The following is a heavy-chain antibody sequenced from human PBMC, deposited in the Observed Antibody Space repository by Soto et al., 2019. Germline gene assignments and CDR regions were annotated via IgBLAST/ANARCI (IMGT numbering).Heavy chain of an antibody. J-gene: IGHJ6*02. CDR3: ARDRGRYYYDSSGSRYYYYYGMDV. CDR1: GYTFTGYY. CDR2: INPNSGGT. Sequence: ASVKVSCKASGYTFTGYYMHWLRQAPGQGLEWMGWINPNSGGTNYAQKFQGWVTMTRDTSISTAYMELSRLRSDDTAVYYCARDRGRYYYDSSGSRYYYYYGMDVWGQGTTVTVSS. D-gene: IGHD3-22*01. V-gene: IGHV1-2*04.